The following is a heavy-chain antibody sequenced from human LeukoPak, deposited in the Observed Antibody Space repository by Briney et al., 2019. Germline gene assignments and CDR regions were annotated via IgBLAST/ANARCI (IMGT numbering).Heavy chain of an antibody. D-gene: IGHD2-8*02. CDR1: GFTFRNYW. Sequence: GGSLRLSCAASGFTFRNYWMHRVRQVPGKGLEWVSRINEDATIISYADSVKGRFTISRDNARNTVSLQMHSLRAEDTAVYYCVRDLVLVWTPGDDFDHWGQGTLVTVSS. CDR2: INEDATII. J-gene: IGHJ4*02. CDR3: VRDLVLVWTPGDDFDH. V-gene: IGHV3-74*01.